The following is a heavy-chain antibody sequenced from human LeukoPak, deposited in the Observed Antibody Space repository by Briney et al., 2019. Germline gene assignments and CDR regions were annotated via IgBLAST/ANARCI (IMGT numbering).Heavy chain of an antibody. V-gene: IGHV3-30*04. CDR1: GFTFSSYA. D-gene: IGHD6-19*01. CDR3: ARAVAVAGYFDY. J-gene: IGHJ4*02. Sequence: GGSLRFSCAASGFTFSSYAMHWVRQAPGKGLEWVAVISYDGSNKYYADSVKGRFTISRDNSKNTLYLQMNSLRAEDTAVYYCARAVAVAGYFDYWGQGTLVTVSS. CDR2: ISYDGSNK.